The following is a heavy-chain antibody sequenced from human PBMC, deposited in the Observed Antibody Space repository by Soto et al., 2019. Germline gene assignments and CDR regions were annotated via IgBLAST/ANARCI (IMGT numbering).Heavy chain of an antibody. CDR1: GGSISSDRYF. V-gene: IGHV4-39*01. CDR3: ARADYYDSYSYYFLPSDFDF. J-gene: IGHJ4*02. CDR2: MFYSGST. D-gene: IGHD3-22*01. Sequence: SETLSLTCTVSGGSISSDRYFWSWIRQPPGKGLEWIGGMFYSGSTYYNPSLKSRGTISVDMSVDMSKNRFSLKLNSVSAADTAIYFCARADYYDSYSYYFLPSDFDFWGQGTLVTVSS.